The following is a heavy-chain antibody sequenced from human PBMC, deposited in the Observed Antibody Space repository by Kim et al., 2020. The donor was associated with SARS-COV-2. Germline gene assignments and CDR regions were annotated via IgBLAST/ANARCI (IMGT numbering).Heavy chain of an antibody. Sequence: GGSLRLSCAASGFTFSSYGMHWVRQAPGKGLEWVAVISYDGSNKYYADSVKGRFTISRDNSKNTLYLQMNSLRAEDTAVYYCARNYYGSGSYPYWGQGTLVTVSS. J-gene: IGHJ4*02. CDR3: ARNYYGSGSYPY. CDR2: ISYDGSNK. D-gene: IGHD3-10*01. V-gene: IGHV3-33*05. CDR1: GFTFSSYG.